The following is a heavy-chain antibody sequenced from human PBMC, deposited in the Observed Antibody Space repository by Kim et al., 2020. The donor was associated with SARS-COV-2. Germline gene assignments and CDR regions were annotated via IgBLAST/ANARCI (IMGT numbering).Heavy chain of an antibody. CDR2: IYYSGST. CDR3: ARDQGRLYDILTGYYSGGEDTFDI. V-gene: IGHV4-61*01. D-gene: IGHD3-9*01. CDR1: GGSVSSGTYY. Sequence: SETLSLTCTVSGGSVSSGTYYWSWIRQPPGKGLEWIGYIYYSGSTTYNPSLKSRVTISVDTSKNQFSLKLSSVTAADTAVYYCARDQGRLYDILTGYYSGGEDTFDIWGQGTMVTVAS. J-gene: IGHJ3*02.